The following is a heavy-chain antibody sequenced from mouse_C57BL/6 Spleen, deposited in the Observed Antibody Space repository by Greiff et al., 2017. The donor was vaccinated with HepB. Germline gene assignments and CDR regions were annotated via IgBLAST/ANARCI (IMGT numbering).Heavy chain of an antibody. D-gene: IGHD1-1*01. J-gene: IGHJ4*01. CDR1: GYTFTSYG. CDR2: IYPRSGNT. Sequence: QVQLQQSGAELARPGASVKLSCKASGYTFTSYGISWVKQRTGQGLEWIGEIYPRSGNTYYNEKFKGKATLTADKSSSTAYMELRSLTSEDSAVYFCARPYYYGSSYGAMDYWGQGTSVTVSS. V-gene: IGHV1-81*01. CDR3: ARPYYYGSSYGAMDY.